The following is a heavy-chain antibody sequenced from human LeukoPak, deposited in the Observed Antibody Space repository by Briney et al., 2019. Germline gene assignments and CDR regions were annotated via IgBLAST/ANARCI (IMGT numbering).Heavy chain of an antibody. V-gene: IGHV3-30*02. CDR2: IRYDGSNK. CDR3: AREAGGDGEGFDP. CDR1: GFTFSSYG. Sequence: GGSLRLSCAASGFTFSSYGMHWVRQAPGKGLEWVAFIRYDGSNKYYADSVKGRFTISRDNSKNTLYLQMNSLRAEDTAVYYCAREAGGDGEGFDPWGQGTLVTVSS. D-gene: IGHD2-21*02. J-gene: IGHJ5*02.